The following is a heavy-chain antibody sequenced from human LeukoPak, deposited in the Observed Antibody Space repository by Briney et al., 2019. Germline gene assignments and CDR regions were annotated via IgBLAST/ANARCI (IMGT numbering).Heavy chain of an antibody. D-gene: IGHD6-13*01. CDR2: ISWNSGSI. J-gene: IGHJ4*02. Sequence: PGGSLRLSCAASGFTFSSYAMHWVRQAPGKGLEWVSGISWNSGSIGYADSVKGRFTISRDNAKNSLYLQMNSLRAEDTALYYCAKVDEAGIAAAGTGFDYWGQGTPVTVSS. V-gene: IGHV3-9*01. CDR1: GFTFSSYA. CDR3: AKVDEAGIAAAGTGFDY.